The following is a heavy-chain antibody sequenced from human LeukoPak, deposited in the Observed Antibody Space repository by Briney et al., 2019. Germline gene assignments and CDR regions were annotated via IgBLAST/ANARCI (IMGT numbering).Heavy chain of an antibody. J-gene: IGHJ4*02. CDR1: GFTFSTYG. Sequence: PGRSLRLSCAASGFTFSTYGMHWVRQAPGKGLEWVALIWYDGENNKHYADSVKGRFTISRNNSENMLYLQMNSLRAEDTAVYFCAKSRDSYNHGLHWGQGTLVTVSS. V-gene: IGHV3-33*06. CDR2: IWYDGENNK. D-gene: IGHD5-24*01. CDR3: AKSRDSYNHGLH.